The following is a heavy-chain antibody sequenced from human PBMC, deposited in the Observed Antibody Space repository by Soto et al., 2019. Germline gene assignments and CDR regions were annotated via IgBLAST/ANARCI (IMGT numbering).Heavy chain of an antibody. D-gene: IGHD6-6*01. CDR2: ISGSGGST. CDR3: AKDKFYSSSSGGLGPYGMDV. Sequence: GGSLRLSCAASGFTFSSYAMSWVRQAPGKGLEWVSAISGSGGSTYYADSVKGRFTISRDNSKNTLYLQMNSLRAEDTAVYYCAKDKFYSSSSGGLGPYGMDVWGQGTTVTVSS. J-gene: IGHJ6*02. V-gene: IGHV3-23*01. CDR1: GFTFSSYA.